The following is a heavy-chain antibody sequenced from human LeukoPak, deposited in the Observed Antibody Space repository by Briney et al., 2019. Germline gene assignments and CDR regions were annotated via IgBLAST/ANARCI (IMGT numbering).Heavy chain of an antibody. J-gene: IGHJ4*02. D-gene: IGHD4-17*01. CDR1: GYSFTNYW. CDR3: ARGRLFAVTTGIDY. CDR2: IYPGDSDT. Sequence: GESLKISCKGSGYSFTNYWNGWVRQMPGKGLEWMGIIYPGDSDTRYSPSFQGHVTISADKSITTAYLQWNSLKASDTAIYYCARGRLFAVTTGIDYWGQGTLVTVSS. V-gene: IGHV5-51*01.